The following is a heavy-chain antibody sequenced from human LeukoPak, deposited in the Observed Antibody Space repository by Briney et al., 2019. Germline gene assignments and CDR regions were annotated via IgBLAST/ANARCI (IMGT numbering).Heavy chain of an antibody. D-gene: IGHD3-22*01. CDR3: ARGGGYYDSSGYYPFDY. Sequence: PSETLSLTCTVSGGSISSNNYYWDWIRQPPGKGLEWIGYIYHSGSTYYNPSLKSRVTISVDRSKNQFSLKLSSVTAADTAVYYCARGGGYYDSSGYYPFDYWGQGTLVTVSS. V-gene: IGHV4-30-2*01. CDR1: GGSISSNNYY. J-gene: IGHJ4*02. CDR2: IYHSGST.